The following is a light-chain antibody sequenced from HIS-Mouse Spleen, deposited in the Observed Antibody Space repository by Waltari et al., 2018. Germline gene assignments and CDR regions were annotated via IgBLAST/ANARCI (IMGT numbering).Light chain of an antibody. CDR1: QSISSW. Sequence: DIQMTQSPSTLPASVGDRVTITCRASQSISSWLAWYQQKPGKAPKLLIYQAASLESGVPSRFSGSGSWTEFTLTISSLQPDDFATYYCQQYNSYSFTFGPGTKVDIK. V-gene: IGKV1-5*03. CDR2: QAA. CDR3: QQYNSYSFT. J-gene: IGKJ3*01.